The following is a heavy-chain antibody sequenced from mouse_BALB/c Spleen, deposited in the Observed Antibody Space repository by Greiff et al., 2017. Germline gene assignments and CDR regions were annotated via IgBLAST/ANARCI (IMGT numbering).Heavy chain of an antibody. J-gene: IGHJ4*01. V-gene: IGHV2-9*02. CDR3: ARHYGSSPLDAMDY. Sequence: VMLVESGPGLVAPSQSLSITCTVSGFSLTSYGVHWVRQPPGKGLEWLGVIWAGGSTNYNSALMSRLSISKDNSKSQVFLKMNSLQTDDTAMYYCARHYGSSPLDAMDYWGQGTSVTVSS. D-gene: IGHD1-1*01. CDR1: GFSLTSYG. CDR2: IWAGGST.